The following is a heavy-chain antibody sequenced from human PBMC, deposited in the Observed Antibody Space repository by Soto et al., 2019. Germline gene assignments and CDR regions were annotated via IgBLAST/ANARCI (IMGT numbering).Heavy chain of an antibody. V-gene: IGHV3-33*01. CDR2: IWYDGSNK. CDR3: ARETSRPLNYYYYYGMDV. CDR1: GFTFSSYG. J-gene: IGHJ6*02. Sequence: GGSLRLSCAASGFTFSSYGMHWVRQAPGKGLERVAVIWYDGSNKYYADSVKGRFTISRDNSKNTLYLQMNSLRAEDTAVYYCARETSRPLNYYYYYGMDVWGQGTTVTVSS.